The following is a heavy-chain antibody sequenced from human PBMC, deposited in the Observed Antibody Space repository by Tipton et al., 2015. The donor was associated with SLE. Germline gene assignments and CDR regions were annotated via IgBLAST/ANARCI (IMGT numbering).Heavy chain of an antibody. Sequence: QSGAEVKKPGASVKVSCKASGYTFTSYDIHWVRQAPGQGLEWMGWISHYNGNTHYAQNLQGRVTMTTYTSTSTAYMELRGLRSDDTAVYYCAREVYSGSYYYYYGMDVWGQGTTVTISS. CDR3: AREVYSGSYYYYYGMDV. CDR1: GYTFTSYD. V-gene: IGHV1-18*01. J-gene: IGHJ6*02. D-gene: IGHD3-10*01. CDR2: ISHYNGNT.